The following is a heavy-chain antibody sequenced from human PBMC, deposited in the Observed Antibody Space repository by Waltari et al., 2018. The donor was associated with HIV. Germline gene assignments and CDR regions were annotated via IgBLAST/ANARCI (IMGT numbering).Heavy chain of an antibody. Sequence: EFQLVDSGGTLVQPGGSLKIFGAASGFPISSYSMGWVRQAPGKGLEWVAYIKEDGSETNYVDSVKGRFTISRDNAKNSLSLQMHNLRVEDTAVYFCGRGGLRDYWGQGTLVTVSS. CDR1: GFPISSYS. J-gene: IGHJ4*02. V-gene: IGHV3-7*01. CDR3: GRGGLRDY. D-gene: IGHD3-16*01. CDR2: IKEDGSET.